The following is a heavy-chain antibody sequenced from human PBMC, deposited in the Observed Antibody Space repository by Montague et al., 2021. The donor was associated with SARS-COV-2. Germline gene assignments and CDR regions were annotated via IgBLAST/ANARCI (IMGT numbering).Heavy chain of an antibody. J-gene: IGHJ5*01. V-gene: IGHV3-23*01. D-gene: IGHD2-21*01. CDR3: AKSNCGGNCHLDS. CDR2: LRGRDSRR. CDR1: GFTFSTYS. Sequence: SLRLSCAASGFTFSTYSMNWVRQAPGKGLEWVATLRGRDSRRYYTDSVEGRFTISRDNVKSTLSLQMNSLRAEDTAIYYCAKSNCGGNCHLDSWGQGTLVTVSS.